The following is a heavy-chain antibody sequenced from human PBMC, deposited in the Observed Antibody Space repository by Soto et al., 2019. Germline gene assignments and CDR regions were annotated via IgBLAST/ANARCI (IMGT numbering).Heavy chain of an antibody. D-gene: IGHD3-22*01. V-gene: IGHV3-23*01. CDR3: AKIDGYFDY. CDR2: ITCNGDTT. Sequence: EVQVLQSGGGLVPPGGSLRLSCAGSGFTFINTGMSWVRQAPGQGLEWVSAITCNGDTTYYEDSVKGRFTISRDNSKSTLYLHMNSLRAEDTAVYYCAKIDGYFDYWGQGTLVTVSS. CDR1: GFTFINTG. J-gene: IGHJ4*02.